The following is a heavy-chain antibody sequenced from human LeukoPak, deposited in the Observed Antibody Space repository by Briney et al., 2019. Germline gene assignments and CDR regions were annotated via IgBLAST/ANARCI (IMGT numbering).Heavy chain of an antibody. CDR1: GFTFDTYW. CDR3: ARGDTQSKYRQFDS. Sequence: GGSLRLSCAASGFTFDTYWMSWVRQAPGKGLEWVANIKQDGSEKDNVDSVKGRFTISRDNAKNSLYLQMNSLRAEDTGVYYCARGDTQSKYRQFDSWGQGSLGIVSS. V-gene: IGHV3-7*04. J-gene: IGHJ4*02. CDR2: IKQDGSEK. D-gene: IGHD3-16*02.